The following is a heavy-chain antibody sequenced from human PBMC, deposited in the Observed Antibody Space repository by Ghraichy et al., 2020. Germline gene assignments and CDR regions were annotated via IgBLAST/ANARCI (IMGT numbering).Heavy chain of an antibody. V-gene: IGHV3-48*03. D-gene: IGHD5-12*01. CDR3: ARVRTRGFSGYDHFDS. J-gene: IGHJ4*02. CDR1: GFSLSSYE. Sequence: GGSLRLSCAVSGFSLSSYEMIWVRQAPGQGLEWVSYITISGSFKYYADSVKGRFTLSRDNAKNSVFLQMNSLRAGDTAVYYCARVRTRGFSGYDHFDSWGQGTLVRVSS. CDR2: ITISGSFK.